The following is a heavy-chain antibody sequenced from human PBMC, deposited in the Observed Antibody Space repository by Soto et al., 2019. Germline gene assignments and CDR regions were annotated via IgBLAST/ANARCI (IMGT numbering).Heavy chain of an antibody. D-gene: IGHD1-1*01. CDR3: ARDRSVQLDRGKPSYYYYGMDV. V-gene: IGHV6-1*01. Sequence: PSQTLSLTCAISGDSVSSNSAAWNWIRQSPSRGLEWLGRTYYRSKWYNDYAVSVKSRITINPDTSKDQFSLQLNSVTPEDTAVYYCARDRSVQLDRGKPSYYYYGMDVWGQGTTVTV. CDR1: GDSVSSNSAA. CDR2: TYYRSKWYN. J-gene: IGHJ6*02.